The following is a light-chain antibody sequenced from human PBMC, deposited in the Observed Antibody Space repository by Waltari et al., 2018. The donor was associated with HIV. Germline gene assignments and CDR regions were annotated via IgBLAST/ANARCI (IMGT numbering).Light chain of an antibody. CDR2: DIS. Sequence: QSALTQPRSVSGSPGQSVTISCTGTSSDFGGYTYVSWYQQHPGKAPKLMIYDISTRPDGVACRVSGSKSGNTASLTSSGVQAEDESDYYCCSYAGSYTFGVFGGGTKLRVL. CDR1: SSDFGGYTY. J-gene: IGLJ3*02. CDR3: CSYAGSYTFGV. V-gene: IGLV2-11*01.